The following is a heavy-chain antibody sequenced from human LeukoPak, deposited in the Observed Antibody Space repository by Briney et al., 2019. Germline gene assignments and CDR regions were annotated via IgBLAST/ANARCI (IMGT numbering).Heavy chain of an antibody. CDR1: GCTFSSYG. CDR3: ARGGIVGATDYYYGMDV. D-gene: IGHD1-26*01. V-gene: IGHV3-33*01. J-gene: IGHJ6*02. CDR2: IWYDGSNK. Sequence: GGSLRLSCAASGCTFSSYGMHWVRQAPGKGLEWVAVIWYDGSNKYYADSVKGRFTISRDNSKNTLYLQMNSLRAEDTAVYYCARGGIVGATDYYYGMDVWGQGTTVSVSS.